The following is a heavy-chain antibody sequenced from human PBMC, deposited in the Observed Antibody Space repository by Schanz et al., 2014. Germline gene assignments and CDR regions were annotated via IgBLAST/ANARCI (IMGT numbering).Heavy chain of an antibody. D-gene: IGHD3-3*01. Sequence: VQLQESGPGLVKPSGTLSLTCAVSGGSISSSNWWSWVRQAPGKGLEWVSYISNSGTTIYYADSVKGRFTISRDNAKNSLYLQMNSLTAEDTAVYYCARGVRIDYWGQGTLVTVSS. V-gene: IGHV3-48*04. J-gene: IGHJ4*02. CDR1: GGSISSSN. CDR2: ISNSGTTI. CDR3: ARGVRIDY.